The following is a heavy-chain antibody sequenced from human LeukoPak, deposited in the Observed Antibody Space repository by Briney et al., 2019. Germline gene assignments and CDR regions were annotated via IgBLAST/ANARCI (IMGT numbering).Heavy chain of an antibody. CDR1: GFTFSSYA. Sequence: GGSLRLSCAASGFTFSSYAMHWVRQAPGKGLEWVAVISYDGSNKYYADSVKGRFTISRDNSKNTLYLQMNSLRAEDTAVYYCAGNYYGSGSSHFDYWGQGTLVTVSS. J-gene: IGHJ4*02. CDR3: AGNYYGSGSSHFDY. V-gene: IGHV3-30-3*01. CDR2: ISYDGSNK. D-gene: IGHD3-10*01.